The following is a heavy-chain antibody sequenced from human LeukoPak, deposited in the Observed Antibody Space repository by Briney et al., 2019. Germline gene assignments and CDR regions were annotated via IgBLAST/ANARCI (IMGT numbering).Heavy chain of an antibody. V-gene: IGHV4-34*01. D-gene: IGHD6-19*01. J-gene: IGHJ5*02. CDR2: LNHSEST. CDR3: ASGGLKNSSCWYVRGFDP. CDR1: GGPLCGHY. Sequence: SETLSLTCAVYGGPLCGHYWSWIPQPPGKGVEWIGELNHSESTNYNPSLKSRHTIAVDTQENQFSLNQSSVSAADTVVFYWASGGLKNSSCWYVRGFDPWGQGTLVTVSS.